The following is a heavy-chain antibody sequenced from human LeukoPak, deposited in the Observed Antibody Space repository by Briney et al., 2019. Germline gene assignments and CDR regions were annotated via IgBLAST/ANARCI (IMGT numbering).Heavy chain of an antibody. V-gene: IGHV1-18*04. Sequence: ASVKVSCKASGYTFTSYGISWVRQAPGQGLEWMGWISAYNGNTNYAQKLQGRVTMTTDTSTSTAYMELRSLRSDDTAVYYCARAVMITFGGVIGAFGIWGQGTMVTVSS. D-gene: IGHD3-16*01. CDR3: ARAVMITFGGVIGAFGI. CDR1: GYTFTSYG. J-gene: IGHJ3*02. CDR2: ISAYNGNT.